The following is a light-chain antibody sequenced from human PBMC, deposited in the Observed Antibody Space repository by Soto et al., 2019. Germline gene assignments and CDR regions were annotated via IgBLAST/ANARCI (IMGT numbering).Light chain of an antibody. V-gene: IGKV1-5*03. J-gene: IGKJ1*01. Sequence: DIQMTQSPSTLSASVGDRVTITCRASQSISSYLAWYQQKPGKAPKLLIYRASSLESGVPSRFSGSGSGTEFTLTIRSLQPDDFATYYCQHYQSYWTFGQGTKVEI. CDR1: QSISSY. CDR3: QHYQSYWT. CDR2: RAS.